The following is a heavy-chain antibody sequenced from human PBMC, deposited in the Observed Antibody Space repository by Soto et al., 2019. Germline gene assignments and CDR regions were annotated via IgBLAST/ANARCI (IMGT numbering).Heavy chain of an antibody. V-gene: IGHV3-30*18. CDR3: AKDGHCTNGVCYPEIYYFDY. J-gene: IGHJ4*02. Sequence: QVQLVESGGGVVQPGRSLRLSCAASGFTFSSYGMHWVRQAPGKGLEWVAVISYDGSNKYYADSVKGRFTISRDNSKNTLYLQMNSLRAEDTAVYYCAKDGHCTNGVCYPEIYYFDYWGQGTLVTVSS. CDR2: ISYDGSNK. CDR1: GFTFSSYG. D-gene: IGHD2-8*01.